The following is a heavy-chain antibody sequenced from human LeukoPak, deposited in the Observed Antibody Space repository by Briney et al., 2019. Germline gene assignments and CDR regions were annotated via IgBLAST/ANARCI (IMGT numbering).Heavy chain of an antibody. D-gene: IGHD3-16*02. CDR2: ISSSSSTI. J-gene: IGHJ4*02. CDR1: GFTFSSYS. Sequence: PGGSLRLSCAASGFTFSSYSMNWVRQAPGKGLEWVSYISSSSSTIYYADSVKGRFTISRDNAKNSLYLQMNSLRAEDTAVYYCARDYQGIIAPVFDYWGQGTLVTVSS. CDR3: ARDYQGIIAPVFDY. V-gene: IGHV3-48*01.